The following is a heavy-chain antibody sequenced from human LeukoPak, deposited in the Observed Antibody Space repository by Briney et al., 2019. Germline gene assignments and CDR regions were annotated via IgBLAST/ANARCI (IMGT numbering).Heavy chain of an antibody. Sequence: QTGGSLRLSCAASGFTFSSYAMNWVRQAPGKGLEWVSAISGSGGSTYYADSVKGRFTISRANSKNTLSLQMNSLRAEDTAVYYCAKASISSSWPPSYFDYWGLGTLVTVSS. V-gene: IGHV3-23*01. CDR3: AKASISSSWPPSYFDY. CDR2: ISGSGGST. J-gene: IGHJ4*02. D-gene: IGHD6-13*01. CDR1: GFTFSSYA.